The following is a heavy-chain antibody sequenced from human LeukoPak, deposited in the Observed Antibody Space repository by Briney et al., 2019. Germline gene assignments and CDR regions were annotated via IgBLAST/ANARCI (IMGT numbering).Heavy chain of an antibody. Sequence: GASVKVSCKASGGTFSSYAISWVRQAPGQGLEWMGGIIPIFGTANYAQKFQGRVTITADGSTSTAYMELSSLRSEDTAVYYCARVYRWYCTNGVCPSEDLTYYYYMDVWGKGTTVTVSS. CDR3: ARVYRWYCTNGVCPSEDLTYYYYMDV. CDR2: IIPIFGTA. J-gene: IGHJ6*03. V-gene: IGHV1-69*13. CDR1: GGTFSSYA. D-gene: IGHD2-8*01.